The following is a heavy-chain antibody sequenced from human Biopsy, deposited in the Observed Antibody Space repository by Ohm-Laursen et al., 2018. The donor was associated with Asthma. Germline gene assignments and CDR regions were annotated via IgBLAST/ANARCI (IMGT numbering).Heavy chain of an antibody. V-gene: IGHV3-30*03. CDR2: ISYDGRNQ. J-gene: IGHJ4*02. CDR3: ARGKTWGRSYYFDY. D-gene: IGHD6-6*01. Sequence: SLRLSCSASGFTFNSYGIHWVRQAPGKGLEWVAIISYDGRNQYTAKSVEGRFTISRDNSRDTLYLQMNSLRGDDTAVYYCARGKTWGRSYYFDYWGQGTLVTVSS. CDR1: GFTFNSYG.